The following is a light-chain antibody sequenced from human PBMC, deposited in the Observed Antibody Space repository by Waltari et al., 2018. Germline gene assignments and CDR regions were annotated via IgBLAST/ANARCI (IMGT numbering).Light chain of an antibody. V-gene: IGLV2-11*01. CDR2: DVT. J-gene: IGLJ3*02. Sequence: SALTQPRSVSGSPGQSVTIPCTGTTNDLGSNHYVSWYQQHPAKAPHLIILDVTTRPSGVPDRLSGSKSGNTASLTISGLRAEDEAEYYCCSYAGSYTWVFGGGTKLTVV. CDR1: TNDLGSNHY. CDR3: CSYAGSYTWV.